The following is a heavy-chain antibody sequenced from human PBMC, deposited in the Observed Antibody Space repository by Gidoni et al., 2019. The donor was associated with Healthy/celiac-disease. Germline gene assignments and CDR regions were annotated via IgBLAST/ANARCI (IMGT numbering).Heavy chain of an antibody. Sequence: QVQLQESGPRLVKPSETLSLTGTVSGGAVSSGRYYWSWLRQPQGKGLEWIGYLYNRGSTNYNPSLKSRVTISVDTSKNQFSLKLSSVTAADTAVYYCARDRSGSSGWYWYFDYWGQGTLVTVSS. CDR3: ARDRSGSSGWYWYFDY. CDR2: LYNRGST. D-gene: IGHD6-19*01. V-gene: IGHV4-61*01. J-gene: IGHJ4*02. CDR1: GGAVSSGRYY.